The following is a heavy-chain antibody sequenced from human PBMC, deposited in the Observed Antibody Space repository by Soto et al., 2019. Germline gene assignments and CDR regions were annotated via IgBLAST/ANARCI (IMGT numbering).Heavy chain of an antibody. CDR1: GDSVSSNSAT. Sequence: QVQLQESGPGLVKPWQTLSLTCAISGDSVSSNSATWNWIRLSPSRGLEWLARTYYRSRWYNDYAVSVRSRITVNPDTSKNQFSLQLTSVTPEDTAVYYCAGTTSHQWYYMDVWGKGTTVTVSS. D-gene: IGHD1-7*01. CDR3: AGTTSHQWYYMDV. V-gene: IGHV6-1*01. J-gene: IGHJ6*03. CDR2: TYYRSRWYN.